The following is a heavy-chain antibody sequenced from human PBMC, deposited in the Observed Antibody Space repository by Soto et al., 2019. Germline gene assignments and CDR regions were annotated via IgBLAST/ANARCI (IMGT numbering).Heavy chain of an antibody. CDR2: ISTTGGNT. CDR3: AKPSGGSYPESRVFDS. D-gene: IGHD1-26*01. Sequence: LRLSCAASGFTFYSSAMSWVRQAPGKGLEWVSAISTTGGNTLYADSVKGRFTISRDNSKNTLYLQMNSLRAEDTAIYYCAKPSGGSYPESRVFDSWGQGTRVTVSS. CDR1: GFTFYSSA. V-gene: IGHV3-23*01. J-gene: IGHJ4*02.